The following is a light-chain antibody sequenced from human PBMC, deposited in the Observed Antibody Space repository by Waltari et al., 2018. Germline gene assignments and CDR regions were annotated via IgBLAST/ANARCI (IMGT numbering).Light chain of an antibody. V-gene: IGLV2-14*03. Sequence: SALSQPASVSGSPGQSVTISCTGTSKDVGANDYASWYQQHPARAPKPMIYDVRQRFWGVCDRFSGYRAGNTASLTISGLQTEDEADYYCTAYTTSATLVFGGGTRLTVL. J-gene: IGLJ3*02. CDR3: TAYTTSATLV. CDR2: DVR. CDR1: SKDVGANDY.